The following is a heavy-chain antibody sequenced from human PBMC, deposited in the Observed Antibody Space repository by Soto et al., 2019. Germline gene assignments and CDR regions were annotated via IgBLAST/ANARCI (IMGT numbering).Heavy chain of an antibody. D-gene: IGHD6-6*01. CDR1: GYTFTSYA. Sequence: SVKVSCKASGYTFTSYAISWVRQAPGQGLEWMGGIIPIFGTANYAQKFQGRVTITADESTSTAYMELSSLRSEDTAVYYCARDRSSSSSVFDIWGQGTMVTVSS. J-gene: IGHJ3*02. CDR3: ARDRSSSSSVFDI. CDR2: IIPIFGTA. V-gene: IGHV1-69*13.